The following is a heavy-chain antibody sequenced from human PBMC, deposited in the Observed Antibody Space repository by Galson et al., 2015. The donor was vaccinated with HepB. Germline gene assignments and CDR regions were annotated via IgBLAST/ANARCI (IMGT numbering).Heavy chain of an antibody. J-gene: IGHJ4*02. CDR1: GFTFRSYA. CDR2: ISYDGSNK. V-gene: IGHV3-30*04. CDR3: ARVGELLVDY. Sequence: SLRLSCAASGFTFRSYAMHWVRQAPGKGLEWVAVISYDGSNKYYADSVKGRFTISRDNSKNTLYLQMNSLRAEDTAVYYCARVGELLVDYWGQGTLVTVSS. D-gene: IGHD1-26*01.